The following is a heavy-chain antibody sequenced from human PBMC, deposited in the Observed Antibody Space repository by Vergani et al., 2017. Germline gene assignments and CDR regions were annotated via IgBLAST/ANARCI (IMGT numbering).Heavy chain of an antibody. D-gene: IGHD2-21*01. V-gene: IGHV4-61*02. CDR3: VRVLHTSHILGAFDI. J-gene: IGHJ3*02. Sequence: QLQLHKSGPGLVKPSQTLSLTCSFSGGSLDIHSQTWGWIRQPAGEGLEWIGLIDVKGNSNFSPSLESRVTMSADASRGRFSLNLRSVTTSDTAVYYCVRVLHTSHILGAFDIWGQGIKVTVSS. CDR1: GGSLDIHSQT. CDR2: IDVKGNS.